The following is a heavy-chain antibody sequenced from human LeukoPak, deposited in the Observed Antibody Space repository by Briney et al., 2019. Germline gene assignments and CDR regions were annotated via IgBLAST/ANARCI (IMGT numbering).Heavy chain of an antibody. CDR1: GLTFSSYS. J-gene: IGHJ3*02. CDR2: MSGSGDST. CDR3: AKDRFGPGRDAFYI. V-gene: IGHV3-23*01. D-gene: IGHD3-10*01. Sequence: GGSLRLSCAASGLTFSSYSMGWARQPPGKGLEGVSGMSGSGDSTNYADSVKGRFTISRDNSKNTLYLQMNSLRADDTAVYYCAKDRFGPGRDAFYIWGQGTMVTVSS.